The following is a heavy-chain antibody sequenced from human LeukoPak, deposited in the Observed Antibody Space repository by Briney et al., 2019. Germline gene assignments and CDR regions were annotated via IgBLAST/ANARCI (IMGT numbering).Heavy chain of an antibody. J-gene: IGHJ4*02. Sequence: SETLSLTCTVSGGSISSYYWSWIRQPPGKGLEWIGYIYYSGSTNYNPSLKSRVTISVDTSKNQFSLKLSSVTAADTAVYYCARVALTSIAARPSFGFDYWGQGTLVIVSS. CDR3: ARVALTSIAARPSFGFDY. CDR1: GGSISSYY. V-gene: IGHV4-59*01. CDR2: IYYSGST. D-gene: IGHD6-6*01.